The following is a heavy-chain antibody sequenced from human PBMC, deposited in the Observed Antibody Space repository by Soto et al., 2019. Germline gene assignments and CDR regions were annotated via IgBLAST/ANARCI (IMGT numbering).Heavy chain of an antibody. V-gene: IGHV1-18*01. J-gene: IGHJ6*02. CDR1: GYTFTSYG. CDR2: ISAYNGNT. CDR3: ARDRYGSGGSCYLYYYYGMDV. D-gene: IGHD2-15*01. Sequence: QVQLVQSGAEVKKPGASVKVSCKASGYTFTSYGISWVRQAPGQGLEWMGWISAYNGNTNYAQKLQGRVTMTTDTSTSTAYMELRSLRSDDTAVYYCARDRYGSGGSCYLYYYYGMDVWGQGTTVTVSS.